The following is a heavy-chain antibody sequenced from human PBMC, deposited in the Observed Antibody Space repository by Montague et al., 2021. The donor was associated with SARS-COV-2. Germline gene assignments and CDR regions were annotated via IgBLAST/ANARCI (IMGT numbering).Heavy chain of an antibody. CDR1: GFTFSSYA. CDR3: ASPRGPSYYDILTGSAFDY. D-gene: IGHD3-9*01. V-gene: IGHV3-30-3*01. CDR2: ISYDGSNK. Sequence: SLRLSCAASGFTFSSYAMHWVRQAPGKGLEWVAVISYDGSNKYYADSVKGRFTISRDNSQNTLYLQMNSLRAEDTAVYYCASPRGPSYYDILTGSAFDYWGQGTLVTVSS. J-gene: IGHJ4*02.